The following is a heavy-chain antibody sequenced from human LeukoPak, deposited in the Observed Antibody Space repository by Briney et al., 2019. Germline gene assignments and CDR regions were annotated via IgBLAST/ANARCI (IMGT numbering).Heavy chain of an antibody. CDR2: ISGSGGST. CDR1: GFTFSSYA. J-gene: IGHJ4*02. D-gene: IGHD3-3*01. Sequence: GGSLRLSCAASGFTFSSYAMSWVRQAPGKGLEWVSAISGSGGSTYYADSVKGRFTISRDNSKNTLYLQMNSLRAEDTAVYYCATNWGDFWSGYYSYWGQGTLVTVSS. CDR3: ATNWGDFWSGYYSY. V-gene: IGHV3-23*01.